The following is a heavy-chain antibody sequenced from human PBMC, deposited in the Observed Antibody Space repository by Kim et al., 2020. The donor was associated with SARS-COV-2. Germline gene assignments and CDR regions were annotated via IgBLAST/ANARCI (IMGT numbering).Heavy chain of an antibody. V-gene: IGHV3-48*04. D-gene: IGHD2-8*02. CDR1: GFTFSNYS. CDR2: LSSSSSTI. CDR3: ARGQGGYGGVSNWFDP. J-gene: IGHJ5*02. Sequence: GGSLRLSCAASGFTFSNYSMNWVRQAPGKGLEWVSYLSSSSSTIYYADSVKGRFTISRDNAQRSLYLQMNSLRAEDTAVYYCARGQGGYGGVSNWFDPWGQGTLVTVSS.